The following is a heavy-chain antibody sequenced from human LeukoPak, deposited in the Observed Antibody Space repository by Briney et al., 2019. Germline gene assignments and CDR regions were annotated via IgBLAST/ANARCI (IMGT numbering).Heavy chain of an antibody. D-gene: IGHD4-17*01. CDR2: IYYTGST. J-gene: IGHJ5*02. CDR3: PRSRKYGAVTTYSWFDP. Sequence: SETLSLTCTVSGGSISSSTYYWGWIRQPPGKGLEWIASIYYTGSTNYNPSLKSRVTISVDTSKNQFSLKLSSVTAADTALYYCPRSRKYGAVTTYSWFDPWGQGTLVIVSS. CDR1: GGSISSSTYY. V-gene: IGHV4-39*01.